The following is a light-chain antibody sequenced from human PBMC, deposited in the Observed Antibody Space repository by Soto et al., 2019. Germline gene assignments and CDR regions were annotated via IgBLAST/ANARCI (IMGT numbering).Light chain of an antibody. V-gene: IGLV2-14*01. Sequence: QSALTQPASVSGSPGQSITISCTGTSSDVGGYNYVSWYQQHPGKAPKLMIYEVSNRPSGVSNRFSGSKSGNTASLTISALQAEAEADYYCSSYTSSRIYVFGTGTKVTVL. J-gene: IGLJ1*01. CDR3: SSYTSSRIYV. CDR1: SSDVGGYNY. CDR2: EVS.